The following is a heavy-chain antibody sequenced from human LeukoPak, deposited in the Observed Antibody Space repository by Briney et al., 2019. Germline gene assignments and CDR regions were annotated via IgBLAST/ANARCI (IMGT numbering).Heavy chain of an antibody. V-gene: IGHV4-59*01. CDR2: IYYSGST. J-gene: IGHJ6*03. D-gene: IGHD6-6*01. Sequence: SETLSLTCTVSGGSITSYYWSWLRQPPRKGLAWIGYIYYSGSTHYNPSLKSRVTISVDTSKNQFSLKLSSVTAADTAVYYCARGGGLDYYYYYMDVWGKGTTVTISS. CDR1: GGSITSYY. CDR3: ARGGGLDYYYYYMDV.